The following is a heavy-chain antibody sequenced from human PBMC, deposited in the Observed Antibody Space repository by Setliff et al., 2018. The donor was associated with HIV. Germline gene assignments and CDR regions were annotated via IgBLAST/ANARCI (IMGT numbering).Heavy chain of an antibody. D-gene: IGHD4-17*01. Sequence: GGSLRLSCAAYGFTFDDFGMSWVRQAPGKGLEWVSYISGSDGTIFYADSVRGRFSVSRDNAENTLSLQMNGLRDDDTAIYFCATSSPPDDYGDLGGIDHWGQGTLVTVSS. V-gene: IGHV3-20*04. CDR1: GFTFDDFG. J-gene: IGHJ4*02. CDR3: ATSSPPDDYGDLGGIDH. CDR2: ISGSDGTI.